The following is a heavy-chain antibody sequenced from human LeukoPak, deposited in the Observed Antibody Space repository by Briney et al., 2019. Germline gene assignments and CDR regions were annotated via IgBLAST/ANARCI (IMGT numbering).Heavy chain of an antibody. CDR3: ARGGRNKNISPFDY. CDR2: IYYSGST. J-gene: IGHJ4*02. D-gene: IGHD1/OR15-1a*01. Sequence: TSETLSLTCTVSGGSISSSSYYWGWIRQPPGKGLEWIGSIYYSGSTYYNPSLKSRVTISVDTSKNQFSLKLSSVTAADTAVYYCARGGRNKNISPFDYWGQGTLVTVSS. V-gene: IGHV4-39*07. CDR1: GGSISSSSYY.